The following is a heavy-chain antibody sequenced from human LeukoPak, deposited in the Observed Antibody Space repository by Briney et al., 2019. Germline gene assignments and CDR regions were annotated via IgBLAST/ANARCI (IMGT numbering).Heavy chain of an antibody. CDR1: GFTFSSYS. D-gene: IGHD3-22*01. V-gene: IGHV3-21*01. CDR2: ISSSSSYL. CDR3: ARGETYYYDSSGYYPDY. J-gene: IGHJ4*02. Sequence: GGSLRLSCAASGFTFSSYSMNWVRQAPGKGLEWVSSISSSSSYLYYADSVKGRFTISRDNAKNSLYLQMNSLRAEDTAVYYCARGETYYYDSSGYYPDYWGQGTLVTVSS.